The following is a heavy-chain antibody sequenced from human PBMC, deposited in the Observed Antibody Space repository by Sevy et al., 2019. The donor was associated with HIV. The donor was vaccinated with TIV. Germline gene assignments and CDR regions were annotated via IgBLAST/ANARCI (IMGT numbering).Heavy chain of an antibody. D-gene: IGHD3-3*01. CDR2: ITAYKDNT. CDR1: GYTLNNYG. V-gene: IGHV1-18*01. J-gene: IGHJ6*02. Sequence: ASVKVSCKASGYTLNNYGISWVRQAPGQGLEWIGWITAYKDNTNYAQNFQGRVTMTTDTSTSTAYMELRSLRSDNTAVYYCTRVDPYYEFGDVWGQGTTVTVSS. CDR3: TRVDPYYEFGDV.